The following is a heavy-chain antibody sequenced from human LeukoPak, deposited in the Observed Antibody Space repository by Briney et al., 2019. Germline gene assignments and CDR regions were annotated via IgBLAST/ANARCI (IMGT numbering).Heavy chain of an antibody. CDR3: ARQSAEYSGYGDPSDY. CDR2: VYPGDSDT. CDR1: GYRFTTYC. Sequence: GESLKISCKGSGYRFTTYCIGWVRQMPGKGLEWMGIVYPGDSDTRYSPSFQGQVTISADKSISTAYLQWSGLKASDTAMYYCARQSAEYSGYGDPSDYWGQGTLVTVSS. D-gene: IGHD5-12*01. J-gene: IGHJ4*02. V-gene: IGHV5-51*01.